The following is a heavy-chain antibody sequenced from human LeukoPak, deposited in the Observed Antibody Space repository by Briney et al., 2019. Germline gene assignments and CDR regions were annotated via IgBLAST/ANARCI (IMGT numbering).Heavy chain of an antibody. CDR3: ARGSDLLYDFWSGPAGPMDV. J-gene: IGHJ6*02. CDR2: INHSGST. Sequence: PSETLSLTCAVYGGSFSGYYWSWIRQPPGKGLEWIGEINHSGSTNYNPSLKSRVTISVDTSKNQFSLKLSSVTAADTAVYYCARGSDLLYDFWSGPAGPMDVWGQGTTVTVSS. D-gene: IGHD3-3*01. CDR1: GGSFSGYY. V-gene: IGHV4-34*01.